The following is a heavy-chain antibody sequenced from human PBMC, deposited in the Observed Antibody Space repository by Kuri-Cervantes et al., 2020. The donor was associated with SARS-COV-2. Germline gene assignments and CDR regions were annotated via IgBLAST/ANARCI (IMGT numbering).Heavy chain of an antibody. CDR1: GGSFSGYY. CDR3: ARGWYPVGATILSYFDY. V-gene: IGHV4-34*01. J-gene: IGHJ4*02. D-gene: IGHD1-26*01. CDR2: NKHSGST. Sequence: SQTLSLTCAVSGGSFSGYYWSWIRQPPGKGLEWVGENKHSGSTNYNPSLKSRVTISVDTSKNQFSLRRSSVTAAYTAVYYCARGWYPVGATILSYFDYWGQGTLVTVS.